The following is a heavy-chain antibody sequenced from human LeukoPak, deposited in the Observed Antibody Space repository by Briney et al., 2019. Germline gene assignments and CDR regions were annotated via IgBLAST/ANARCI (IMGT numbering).Heavy chain of an antibody. CDR2: IRGSGGST. Sequence: TGGSLRLSCAASGSPFSTYTMNWVRQAPGKGLEWVSGIRGSGGSTYYADSVKGRFTISRDNSKNTLYLQMNSLRAEDTALYYCAKVRGSSWDPFDYWGQGTLVTVSS. CDR3: AKVRGSSWDPFDY. CDR1: GSPFSTYT. D-gene: IGHD2-2*01. V-gene: IGHV3-23*01. J-gene: IGHJ4*02.